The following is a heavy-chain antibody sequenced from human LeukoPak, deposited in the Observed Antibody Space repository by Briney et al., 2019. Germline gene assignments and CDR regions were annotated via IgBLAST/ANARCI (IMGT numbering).Heavy chain of an antibody. Sequence: GESLKISCKGSGYSFTSSWIGWVRQMPGKGLEWMGIIYPGDSQTRYSPSFQGQVTISADKSISTAYLQWSSLKASDTATYYCARMTGSYHSPLGYWGQGTQVTVSS. CDR1: GYSFTSSW. J-gene: IGHJ4*02. D-gene: IGHD1-26*01. CDR3: ARMTGSYHSPLGY. V-gene: IGHV5-51*01. CDR2: IYPGDSQT.